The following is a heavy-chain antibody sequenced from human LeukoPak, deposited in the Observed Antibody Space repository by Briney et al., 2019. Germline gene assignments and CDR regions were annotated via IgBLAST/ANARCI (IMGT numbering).Heavy chain of an antibody. V-gene: IGHV1-69*04. D-gene: IGHD3-9*01. J-gene: IGHJ4*02. CDR3: ASGSRIRYFAWPHTTGDY. CDR2: IIPHLAIA. Sequence: SVKVSCKASGGTFSNYAISWVRQAPGQGLEWVGRIIPHLAIADYAQKFKGRVTITADKSTSTAYMEVSSLRSEDTAVYYCASGSRIRYFAWPHTTGDYWGQGTLVTVSS. CDR1: GGTFSNYA.